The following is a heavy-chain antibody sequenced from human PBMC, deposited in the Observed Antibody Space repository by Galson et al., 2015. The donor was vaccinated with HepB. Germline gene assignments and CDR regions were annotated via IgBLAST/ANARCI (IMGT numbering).Heavy chain of an antibody. D-gene: IGHD3-3*01. CDR1: GFTFTTSG. CDR2: IGYSGTYR. V-gene: IGHV3-21*01. CDR3: ARDASEWSRDY. J-gene: IGHJ4*02. Sequence: SLRLSCAASGFTFTTSGTTWVRQAPGKGLEWVAVIGYSGTYRHYADSVKGRFAISRDNAKNSVYLQMNSLRVEDTAVYYCARDASEWSRDYWGQGTLVAVSS.